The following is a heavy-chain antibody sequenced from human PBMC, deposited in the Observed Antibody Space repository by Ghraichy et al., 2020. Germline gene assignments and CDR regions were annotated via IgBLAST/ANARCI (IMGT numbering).Heavy chain of an antibody. CDR2: IYYSGST. CDR3: ARVWVACGEFDP. V-gene: IGHV4-59*01. J-gene: IGHJ5*02. Sequence: SETLSLTCTVSGGSISSYYWSWIRQPPGKGLEWIGYIYYSGSTNYNPSLKSRVTISVDTSKNQFSLKLSSVTAADTAVYYCARVWVACGEFDPWGQGTLVTVSS. CDR1: GGSISSYY. D-gene: IGHD4-17*01.